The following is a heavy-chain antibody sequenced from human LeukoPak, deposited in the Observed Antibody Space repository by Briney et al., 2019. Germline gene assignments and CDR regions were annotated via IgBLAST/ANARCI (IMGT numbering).Heavy chain of an antibody. CDR1: GXTFSDYY. V-gene: IGHV3-11*06. Sequence: GGSLRLSCAASGXTFSDYYMSWIRQAPGKGLEWVSYISSSSSYTNYADSVKGRFTISRDNAKNSLYLQMNSLRAEDTAVYYCARHTGYSSSWYTPTNYYYYGMDVWGQGTTVTVSS. CDR3: ARHTGYSSSWYTPTNYYYYGMDV. D-gene: IGHD6-13*01. CDR2: ISSSSSYT. J-gene: IGHJ6*02.